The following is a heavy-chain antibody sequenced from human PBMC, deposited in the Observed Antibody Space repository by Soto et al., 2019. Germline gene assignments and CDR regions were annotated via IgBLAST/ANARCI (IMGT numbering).Heavy chain of an antibody. CDR1: GLNIINYV. D-gene: IGHD3-10*02. CDR3: VKGGLNHDVLFDS. CDR2: IIGGST. Sequence: GGSHRHPNAASGLNIINYVMNLVSQAPGKGLEWVSTIIGGSTAYTDSVKGRFIISRDKSKNTLNLQMNSLRVEDTAVYYCVKGGLNHDVLFDSWGQGTLVTVSS. V-gene: IGHV3-23*01. J-gene: IGHJ5*01.